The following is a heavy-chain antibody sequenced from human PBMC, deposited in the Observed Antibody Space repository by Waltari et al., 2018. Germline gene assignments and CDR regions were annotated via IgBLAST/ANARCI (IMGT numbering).Heavy chain of an antibody. V-gene: IGHV4-34*01. CDR3: ARRRGTKYYYGSGSYYTTYYFDY. CDR2: INHSGST. Sequence: QVQLQQWGAGLLKPSETLSLTCAVYGGSFSGYYWSWIRQPPGKGLEGIGEINHSGSTNYNPSLKSRVTISVDTSKNQFSLKLSSVTAADTAVYYCARRRGTKYYYGSGSYYTTYYFDYWGQGTLVTVSS. CDR1: GGSFSGYY. D-gene: IGHD3-10*01. J-gene: IGHJ4*02.